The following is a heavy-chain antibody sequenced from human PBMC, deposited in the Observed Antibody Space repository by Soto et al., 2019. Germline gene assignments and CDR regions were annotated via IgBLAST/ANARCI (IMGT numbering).Heavy chain of an antibody. CDR3: ARDTYDFWSGPDAFDI. D-gene: IGHD3-3*01. CDR2: IVVGSGNT. V-gene: IGHV1-58*01. Sequence: SVKVSCKASGFTFTSSAVQWVRQARGQRLEWIGWIVVGSGNTNYAQKFQDRVTITRDTSTSTAYMELRSLRSDDTAVYYCARDTYDFWSGPDAFDIWGQGTMVTVSS. CDR1: GFTFTSSA. J-gene: IGHJ3*02.